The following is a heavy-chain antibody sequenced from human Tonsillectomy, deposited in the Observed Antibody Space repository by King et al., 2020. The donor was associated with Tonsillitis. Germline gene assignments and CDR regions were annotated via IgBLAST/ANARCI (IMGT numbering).Heavy chain of an antibody. D-gene: IGHD1-26*01. Sequence: QLQESGPGLVKPSETLSLTCGVSGYSISGGYYWGWIRQPPGKGLEWIGSIDHRGDTHYNPSLQSRITISVDTSENQFSLKLSSVTAADTAVYYCARDNIVGATGGFDFWGQGTLVTVSS. CDR3: ARDNIVGATGGFDF. J-gene: IGHJ4*02. CDR1: GYSISGGYY. V-gene: IGHV4-38-2*02. CDR2: IDHRGDT.